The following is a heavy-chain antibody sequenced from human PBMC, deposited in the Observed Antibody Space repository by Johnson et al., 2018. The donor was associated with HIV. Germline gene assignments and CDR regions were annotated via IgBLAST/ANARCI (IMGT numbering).Heavy chain of an antibody. CDR1: GFTFSSYA. D-gene: IGHD6-13*01. J-gene: IGHJ3*02. Sequence: QVQLVESGGGVVQPGRSLRLSCAASGFTFSSYAMHWVRQAPGKGLEWVAVISYDGSNKYYADSVKGRFTISRDNSKNTLYLQMNSLRAEDTAVYYCASPLEAAAGPMDAVDIWGQGTMVTVSS. V-gene: IGHV3-30-3*01. CDR3: ASPLEAAAGPMDAVDI. CDR2: ISYDGSNK.